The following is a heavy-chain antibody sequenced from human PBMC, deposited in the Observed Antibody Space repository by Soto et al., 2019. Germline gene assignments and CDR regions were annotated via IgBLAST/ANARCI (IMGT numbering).Heavy chain of an antibody. Sequence: QGQLQESGPGLVKPSETLSLTCTVSGGSISNYFCNWIRQPAGKGLEWIGRIDNSGSTNYNPSLKSRITMSADTSKNQFSLKLTSVTAADTALYYCARASASSMLRGVIINWGQGTLVTVSS. CDR3: ARASASSMLRGVIIN. V-gene: IGHV4-4*07. CDR2: IDNSGST. D-gene: IGHD3-10*01. CDR1: GGSISNYF. J-gene: IGHJ4*02.